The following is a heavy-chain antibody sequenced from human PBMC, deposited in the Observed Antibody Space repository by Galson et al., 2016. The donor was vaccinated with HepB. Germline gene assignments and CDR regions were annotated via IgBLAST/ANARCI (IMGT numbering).Heavy chain of an antibody. V-gene: IGHV2-5*02. CDR1: GFSLTTGGVG. CDR2: IYWDDDK. J-gene: IGHJ4*02. Sequence: PALVKPTQTLTLTCAFSGFSLTTGGVGVGWIRQPPGKALEWLALIYWDDDKRYSPSRQNRPTITKDTSKNQVVLTLTTVDPMNPPTNYCPRAATWRYDFDFGGQGTLVTVSS. D-gene: IGHD3-16*01. CDR3: PRAATWRYDFDF.